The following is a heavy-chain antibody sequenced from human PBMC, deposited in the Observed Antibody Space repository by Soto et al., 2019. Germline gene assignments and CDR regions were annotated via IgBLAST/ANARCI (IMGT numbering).Heavy chain of an antibody. CDR3: VRDQKYFRVNGNWFDS. D-gene: IGHD2-2*01. V-gene: IGHV1-18*04. CDR1: GHTSADFG. J-gene: IGHJ5*01. CDR2: VSGNNGAS. Sequence: ASVKVSCKASGHTSADFGISWVRQAPGQGLEWMGWVSGNNGASNPAPKVQGRITMTLDTSTGVSYMALRSLRSDDTAIYYCVRDQKYFRVNGNWFDSWGQGTLVTVSS.